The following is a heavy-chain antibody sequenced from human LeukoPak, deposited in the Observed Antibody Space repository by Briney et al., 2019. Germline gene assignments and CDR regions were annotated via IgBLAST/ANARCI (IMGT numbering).Heavy chain of an antibody. J-gene: IGHJ4*02. CDR2: LYPSGSS. D-gene: IGHD3-10*01. CDR3: ARDLSGSLYFDY. Sequence: SGTLSLTCTVSGASISPYYWNWIRQPAGNGLEWIGRLYPSGSSDYNPSLKSRVSVSVGTSNNQFSLRVTSVTAADTAIYYCARDLSGSLYFDYWGQGILVTVSA. CDR1: GASISPYY. V-gene: IGHV4-4*07.